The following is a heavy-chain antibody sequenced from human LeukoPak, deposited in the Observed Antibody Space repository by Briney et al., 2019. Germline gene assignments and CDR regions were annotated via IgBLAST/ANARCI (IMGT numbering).Heavy chain of an antibody. CDR1: GYTFTGYY. CDR2: INPNSGGT. V-gene: IGHV1-2*06. CDR3: ARGPNYYDSSGLAFDI. J-gene: IGHJ3*02. Sequence: ASVKVSCKASGYTFTGYYMHWVRQAPGQALEWMGRINPNSGGTNYAQKFQGRVTMTRDTSISTAYMELSRLRSDDTAVYYCARGPNYYDSSGLAFDIWGQGTMVTVSS. D-gene: IGHD3-22*01.